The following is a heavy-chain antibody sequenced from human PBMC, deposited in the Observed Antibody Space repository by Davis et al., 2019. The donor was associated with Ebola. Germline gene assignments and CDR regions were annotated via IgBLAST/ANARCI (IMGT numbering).Heavy chain of an antibody. Sequence: ASVKVSCKASGYTFTSYGISWVRQAPGQGLEWMGWMNPNSGNTGYAQKFQGRVTMTRNTSISTAYMELSSLRSEDTAVYYCARGWFRELWQFDYWGQGTLVTVSS. CDR1: GYTFTSYG. J-gene: IGHJ4*02. CDR2: MNPNSGNT. V-gene: IGHV1-8*02. CDR3: ARGWFRELWQFDY. D-gene: IGHD3-10*01.